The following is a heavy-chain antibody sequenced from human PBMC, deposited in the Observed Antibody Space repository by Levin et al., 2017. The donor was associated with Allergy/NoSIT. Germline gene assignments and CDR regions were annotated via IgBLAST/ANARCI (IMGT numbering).Heavy chain of an antibody. Sequence: SGPTLVKPTQTLTLTCTFSGFSLSTSGVGVGWIRQPPGKALEWLALIYWDDDKRYSPSLKSRRTITKDTSKNQVVLTMTNMDPVDTATYYCAHRPGPPSAVAVLAHAFDIWGQGTMVTVSS. J-gene: IGHJ3*02. V-gene: IGHV2-5*02. CDR2: IYWDDDK. CDR1: GFSLSTSGVG. CDR3: AHRPGPPSAVAVLAHAFDI. D-gene: IGHD6-19*01.